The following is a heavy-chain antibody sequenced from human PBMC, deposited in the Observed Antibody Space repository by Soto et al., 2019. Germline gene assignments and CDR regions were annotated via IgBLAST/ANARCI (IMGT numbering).Heavy chain of an antibody. V-gene: IGHV3-23*01. CDR3: AKALPVRGYSYGYYYFDY. CDR1: GFTFSSYA. CDR2: ISGSGGST. D-gene: IGHD5-18*01. Sequence: GGSLRLSCAASGFTFSSYAMSWVRQAPGKGLEWVSAISGSGGSTYYADSVKGRFTISRDNSKNTLYLQMNSLRAEDTAVYYCAKALPVRGYSYGYYYFDYWGQGTLVTVSS. J-gene: IGHJ4*02.